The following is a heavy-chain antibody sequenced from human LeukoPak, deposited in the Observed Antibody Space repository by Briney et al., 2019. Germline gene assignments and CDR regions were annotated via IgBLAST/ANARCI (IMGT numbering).Heavy chain of an antibody. J-gene: IGHJ4*02. Sequence: GGSLRLSCAASGFTFSSYSMNWVRQAPGKGLEWVSYISSSSSTIYYADSVKGRFTISRDNAKNSLYLQMNSLRAEDTAVHYCAGPPNGTGTSYWGQGTLVTVSS. D-gene: IGHD2-8*01. CDR2: ISSSSSTI. CDR3: AGPPNGTGTSY. CDR1: GFTFSSYS. V-gene: IGHV3-48*01.